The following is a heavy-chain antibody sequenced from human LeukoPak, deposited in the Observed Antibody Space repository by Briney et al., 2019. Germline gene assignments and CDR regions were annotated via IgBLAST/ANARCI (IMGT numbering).Heavy chain of an antibody. CDR2: IDPSDSYS. D-gene: IGHD6-19*01. V-gene: IGHV5-10-1*01. CDR1: GYSFTSYW. CDR3: ARHLGGSAWWGPFDF. J-gene: IGHJ4*02. Sequence: GESLKISCKGSGYSFTSYWIAWVRQMPGKGLEWMGRIDPSDSYSNYSPPFQGHVTISADKSLSTAYLQWSSLKASDTAIYYCARHLGGSAWWGPFDFWGQGTLVTVSS.